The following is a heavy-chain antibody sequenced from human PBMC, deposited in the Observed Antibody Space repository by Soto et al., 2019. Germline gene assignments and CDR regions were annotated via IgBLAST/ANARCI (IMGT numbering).Heavy chain of an antibody. V-gene: IGHV4-59*01. CDR2: IYYSGST. Sequence: SETLSLTCTVSGGSISSYFWSWIRQPPGKGLEWIGYIYYSGSTNYNPSLKSRVTISVDTSKNQFSLKLSSVTAADTAVYYCARSRCSSTSCYAGRGINWFDPWGQGTLVTVSS. CDR1: GGSISSYF. CDR3: ARSRCSSTSCYAGRGINWFDP. D-gene: IGHD2-2*01. J-gene: IGHJ5*02.